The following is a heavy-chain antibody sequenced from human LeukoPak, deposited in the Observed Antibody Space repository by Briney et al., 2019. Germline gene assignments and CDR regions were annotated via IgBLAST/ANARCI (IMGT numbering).Heavy chain of an antibody. J-gene: IGHJ4*02. Sequence: SETLSLTCAVSGGSISSGGYSWSWIRQPPGKGLEWIGYIYHSGSTYYNPSLKSRVTISVDRSKNQFSLKLSSVTAADTAVYYCARDSPPGVAGALYYWGQGTLVTVSS. CDR2: IYHSGST. V-gene: IGHV4-30-2*01. D-gene: IGHD6-13*01. CDR1: GGSISSGGYS. CDR3: ARDSPPGVAGALYY.